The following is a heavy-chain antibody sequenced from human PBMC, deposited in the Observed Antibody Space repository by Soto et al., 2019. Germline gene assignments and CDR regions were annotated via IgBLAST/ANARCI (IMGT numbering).Heavy chain of an antibody. CDR3: AKDYAKYIVATEENWFDP. D-gene: IGHD5-12*01. J-gene: IGHJ5*02. V-gene: IGHV3-30*18. Sequence: GGSLRLSCAASGFTFSSYGMHWVRQAPGKGLEWVAVISYDRTNKYYADYVKGQFTISRDNSKNTLYLQMNSLRAEDTALYYCAKDYAKYIVATEENWFDPWGQGTLVTVSS. CDR2: ISYDRTNK. CDR1: GFTFSSYG.